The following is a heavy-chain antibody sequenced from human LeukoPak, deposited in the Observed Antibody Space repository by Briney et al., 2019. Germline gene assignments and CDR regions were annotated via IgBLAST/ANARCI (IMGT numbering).Heavy chain of an antibody. CDR1: GFTFSSYS. V-gene: IGHV3-21*01. J-gene: IGHJ3*02. CDR2: ISSSSSYI. Sequence: GGSLRLSCAASGFTFSSYSMNWVRQAPGKGLEWVSSISSSSSYIYYADSVKGRFTISRDNAKNSLYLQMNCLRAEDTAVYYCARELWFGESHRPDYRDAFDIWGQGTMVTVSS. CDR3: ARELWFGESHRPDYRDAFDI. D-gene: IGHD3-10*01.